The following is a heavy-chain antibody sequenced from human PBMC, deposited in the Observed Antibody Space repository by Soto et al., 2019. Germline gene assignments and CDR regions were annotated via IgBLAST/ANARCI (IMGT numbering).Heavy chain of an antibody. D-gene: IGHD6-19*01. CDR3: AREGSGWHRYFDY. CDR1: GGSISSYY. CDR2: IFTSGVT. J-gene: IGHJ4*02. Sequence: PSATLSLTCIVSGGSISSYYWNWIRQPAGKGLGWIGRIFTSGVTNYNPSLKSRVTMSVDTSKNQFSLKLSSVTAADTAVYYCAREGSGWHRYFDYWGQGSLVTVSS. V-gene: IGHV4-4*07.